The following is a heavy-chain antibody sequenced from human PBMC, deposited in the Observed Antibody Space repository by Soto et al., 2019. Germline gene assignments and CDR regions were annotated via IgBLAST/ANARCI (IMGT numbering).Heavy chain of an antibody. CDR2: ISFDSRDK. D-gene: IGHD2-21*02. Sequence: QVQLVESGGGVVQPGRSLRLSCAASGFTFSAYGIHWVRQAPGKGLEWVATISFDSRDKLYVDSMNGRLTISRENSRNTVYLLMDSLRAEDTAVYHCARVCGGDCGNAFEVWGQGTVVAVSP. CDR3: ARVCGGDCGNAFEV. J-gene: IGHJ3*01. V-gene: IGHV3-33*05. CDR1: GFTFSAYG.